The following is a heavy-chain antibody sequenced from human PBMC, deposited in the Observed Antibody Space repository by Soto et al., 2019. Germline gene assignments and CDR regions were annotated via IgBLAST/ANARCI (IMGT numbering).Heavy chain of an antibody. CDR1: GFPFNSYA. D-gene: IGHD2-21*02. V-gene: IGHV3-23*01. CDR3: AKRRGDGGHFDY. J-gene: IGHJ4*02. CDR2: ISGGGSST. Sequence: GGSLRLSCAASGFPFNSYAMSLVRQSPGKGLEWVSCISGGGSSTYYADSVKGRFTTSRDNSKNTLSLQMNSLTAEDTAVYFCAKRRGDGGHFDYWGQGALVTVSS.